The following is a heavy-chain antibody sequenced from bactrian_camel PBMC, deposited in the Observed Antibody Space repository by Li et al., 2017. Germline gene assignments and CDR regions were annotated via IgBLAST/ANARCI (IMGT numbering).Heavy chain of an antibody. CDR1: GFTFSSSW. V-gene: IGHV3S1*01. CDR2: INNSGGTT. Sequence: HVQLVESGGGSVQPGGSLRLSCVGSGFTFSSSWMYWVRQAPGKGLEWVSTINNSGGTTYSADSVKGRFTISRDNAKNTLYLQMDNLKPEDTAIYYCAATMGDYALGVPLSPGGCEESDSGWWGQGTQVTVS. CDR3: AATMGDYALGVPLSPGGCEESDSGW. D-gene: IGHD5*01. J-gene: IGHJ6*01.